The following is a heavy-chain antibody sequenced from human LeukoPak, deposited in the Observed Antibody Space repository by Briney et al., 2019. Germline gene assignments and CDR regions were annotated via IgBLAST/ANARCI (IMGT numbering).Heavy chain of an antibody. Sequence: GESLKISCKGSGYSFTYYWIGWVRQMPGKGLEWMGIIYPGDSDTRYRQSFQGQVTISVDKSISTAYLQWSSLKASDTAMYYCARQDGNSKYYFDYWGQGTRDSVSS. CDR2: IYPGDSDT. D-gene: IGHD1-1*01. J-gene: IGHJ4*02. CDR1: GYSFTYYW. CDR3: ARQDGNSKYYFDY. V-gene: IGHV5-51*01.